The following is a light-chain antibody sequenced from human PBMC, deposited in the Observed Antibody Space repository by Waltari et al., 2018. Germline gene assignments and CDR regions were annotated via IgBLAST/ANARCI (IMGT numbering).Light chain of an antibody. V-gene: IGLV1-44*01. CDR1: SSNIGSNT. CDR2: GDD. Sequence: QSVLTQPPSASGTPGQRVTISCSGGSSNIGSNTVTGYQDLPGTAPKLLLCGDDQSPPGDPERFSGARSGTSGYLAISGLQSEDEADYYCALWDDSLNAWIFGGGTRLTVL. CDR3: ALWDDSLNAWI. J-gene: IGLJ3*02.